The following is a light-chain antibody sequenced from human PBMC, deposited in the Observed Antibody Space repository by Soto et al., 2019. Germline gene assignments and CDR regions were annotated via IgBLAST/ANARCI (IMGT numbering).Light chain of an antibody. CDR2: DVS. CDR1: SSDVGSYDS. Sequence: QSVLTQPASVSGSPGQSLTISCTGTSSDVGSYDSVSWYQHHPGKAPRLMIYDVSNRPSGISNRFSASKSGNTASLTISGLQAEDEANYYCSSYTSSSSVVFVGGTKLTVL. CDR3: SSYTSSSSVV. V-gene: IGLV2-14*03. J-gene: IGLJ2*01.